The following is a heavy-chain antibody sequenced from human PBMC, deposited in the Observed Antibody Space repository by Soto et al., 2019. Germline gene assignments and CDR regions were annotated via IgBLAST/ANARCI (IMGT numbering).Heavy chain of an antibody. CDR2: MYYSGNS. CDR3: ARGYCSGGSCSDAFDI. CDR1: GGSISSGSYY. Sequence: SETLSLTCTVSGGSISSGSYYWGWIRQPPGKGLEWIGSMYYSGNSHYNPSLKSRVTISVDTSKNQFSLKLSSVTAADTAVYYCARGYCSGGSCSDAFDIWGQGTMVTVSS. J-gene: IGHJ3*02. D-gene: IGHD2-15*01. V-gene: IGHV4-39*07.